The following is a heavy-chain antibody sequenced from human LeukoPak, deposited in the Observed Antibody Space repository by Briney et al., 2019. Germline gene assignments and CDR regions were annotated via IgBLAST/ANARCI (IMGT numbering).Heavy chain of an antibody. J-gene: IGHJ4*02. CDR1: GFTFSTYS. CDR3: ARGLAVAGSYYFDY. CDR2: ISASGTYI. V-gene: IGHV3-21*01. Sequence: GGTLRLSCAASGFTFSTYSMNWVRQSPGKGLEWVSSISASGTYIYYADSVKGRFTISRDNAENSLYLQMNSLRVEDTTVYYCARGLAVAGSYYFDYWGQGILVTVSS. D-gene: IGHD6-13*01.